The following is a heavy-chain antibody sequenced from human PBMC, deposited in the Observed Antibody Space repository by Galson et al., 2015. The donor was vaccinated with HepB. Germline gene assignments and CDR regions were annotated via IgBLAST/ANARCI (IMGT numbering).Heavy chain of an antibody. CDR2: FDPEDGET. Sequence: SVKVSCKVSGYTLTELSMHWVRQAPGKGLEWMGGFDPEDGETIYAQKFQGRVTMTEDTSTDTAYMELSSLRSEDTAMYYCATVYYYDSSGDLSPHGWGQGTMVTVSS. CDR1: GYTLTELS. CDR3: ATVYYYDSSGDLSPHG. J-gene: IGHJ3*01. D-gene: IGHD3-22*01. V-gene: IGHV1-24*01.